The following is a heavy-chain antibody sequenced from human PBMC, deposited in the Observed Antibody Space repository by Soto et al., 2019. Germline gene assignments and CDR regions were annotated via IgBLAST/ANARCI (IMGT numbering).Heavy chain of an antibody. V-gene: IGHV4-34*01. CDR3: ARGTRITIFGVVINPYYYYGMDV. CDR1: GGSFSGYY. Sequence: TSETLSLTCAVYGGSFSGYYWSWIRQPPGKGLEWIGEINHSGSTNYNPSLKSRVTISVDTSKNQFSLKLSSVTAADTAVYYCARGTRITIFGVVINPYYYYGMDVWGQVTTVTVS. J-gene: IGHJ6*02. CDR2: INHSGST. D-gene: IGHD3-3*01.